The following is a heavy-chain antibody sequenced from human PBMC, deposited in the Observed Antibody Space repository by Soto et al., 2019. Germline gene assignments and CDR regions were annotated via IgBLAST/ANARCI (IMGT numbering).Heavy chain of an antibody. J-gene: IGHJ4*02. CDR1: GGSISDDTYY. D-gene: IGHD3-22*01. V-gene: IGHV4-39*02. CDR2: IYYSGTS. CDR3: AGGYYYDSSGYTTPLDY. Sequence: SETLSLTCTVSGGSISDDTYYWGWIRQPPGKGLEWIGSIYYSGTSSYNPSLESRVTMSVDTSKKQLSLRLRSVTATDTAVYYCAGGYYYDSSGYTTPLDYWGQGTLVTVSS.